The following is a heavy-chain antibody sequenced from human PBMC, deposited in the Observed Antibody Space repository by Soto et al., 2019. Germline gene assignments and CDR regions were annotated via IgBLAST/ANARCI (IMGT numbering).Heavy chain of an antibody. CDR1: GFTFSSYA. D-gene: IGHD6-19*01. V-gene: IGHV3-30-3*01. J-gene: IGHJ4*02. CDR2: ISYDGSNK. Sequence: LRLSCAASGFTFSSYAMHWVRQAPGKGLEWVAVISYDGSNKYYADSVKGRFTISRDNSKNTLYLQMNSLRAEDTAVYYCARDGGIAVAGYFDYWGQGTLVTVSS. CDR3: ARDGGIAVAGYFDY.